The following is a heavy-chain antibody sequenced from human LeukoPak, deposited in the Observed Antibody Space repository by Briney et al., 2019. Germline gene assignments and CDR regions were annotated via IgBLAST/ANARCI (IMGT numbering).Heavy chain of an antibody. CDR1: GFTFASYA. V-gene: IGHV3-23*01. CDR2: ISGSGGST. J-gene: IGHJ4*02. Sequence: GGSLRLSCAASGFTFASYAMTWVRQAPGKGLECFSAISGSGGSTYYADSVKGRFTISRDNAKNSLYLQMNSLRAEDTAVYYCAKSPDVAGTGRFDYWGQGTLVTVSS. D-gene: IGHD6-19*01. CDR3: AKSPDVAGTGRFDY.